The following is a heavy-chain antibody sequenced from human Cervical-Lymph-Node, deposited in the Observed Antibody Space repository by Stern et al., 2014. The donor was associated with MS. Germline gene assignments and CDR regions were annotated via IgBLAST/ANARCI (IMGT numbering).Heavy chain of an antibody. V-gene: IGHV5-51*01. CDR1: GYMFASHW. J-gene: IGHJ5*02. CDR3: ARVNGGNSDWFDP. D-gene: IGHD4-23*01. CDR2: IAPGDSNT. Sequence: QLVESGAEVKKPGESLKISCKASGYMFASHWIGWVRQMPGKGLEWMGIIAPGDSNTIYSPSSQGQVTISVAKSTSTAYLQWSSLKASDTAMYYCARVNGGNSDWFDPWGQGTLVTVSS.